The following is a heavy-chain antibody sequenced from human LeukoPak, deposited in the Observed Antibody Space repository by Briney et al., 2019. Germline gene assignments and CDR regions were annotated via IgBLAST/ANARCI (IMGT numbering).Heavy chain of an antibody. CDR1: GFTFSSYS. D-gene: IGHD5-12*01. V-gene: IGHV3-21*01. CDR2: ISSSRSYI. CDR3: ARIMVATTREAFDY. Sequence: PGGSLRLSCAASGFTFSSYSMNWVRQAPGKGLEWVSYISSSRSYIYYADSVKGRFTISRDNAKNSLYLQMNSLRAEDTAIYYCARIMVATTREAFDYWGQGTRVTVSS. J-gene: IGHJ4*02.